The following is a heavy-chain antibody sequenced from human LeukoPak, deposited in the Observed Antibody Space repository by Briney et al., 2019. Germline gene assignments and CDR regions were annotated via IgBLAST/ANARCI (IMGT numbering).Heavy chain of an antibody. CDR2: INPNSGGT. CDR3: ARNFGYYDSSGYYGIYFDY. J-gene: IGHJ4*02. V-gene: IGHV1-2*06. CDR1: GYTFTGYY. Sequence: GASVKVSCKASGYTFTGYYMHWVRQAPGQGLEWMGRINPNSGGTSYAQKFQGRVTMTRDTSISTAYMELSRLRSDDTAVYYCARNFGYYDSSGYYGIYFDYWGQGTLVTVSS. D-gene: IGHD3-22*01.